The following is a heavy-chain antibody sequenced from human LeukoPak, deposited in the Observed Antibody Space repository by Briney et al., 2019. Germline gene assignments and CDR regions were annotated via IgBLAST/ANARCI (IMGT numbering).Heavy chain of an antibody. J-gene: IGHJ3*02. CDR2: GYHSGST. CDR1: GGSISSYY. CDR3: ARFGVAFDI. V-gene: IGHV4-59*01. D-gene: IGHD3-3*01. Sequence: PSETLSLTCTVSGGSISSYYWSWIRQPPGKGLECIGYGYHSGSTNHNPSLKSRVTISVDTSKNQFSLKLNSVTAADTAVYYCARFGVAFDIWGQGTLVTVSS.